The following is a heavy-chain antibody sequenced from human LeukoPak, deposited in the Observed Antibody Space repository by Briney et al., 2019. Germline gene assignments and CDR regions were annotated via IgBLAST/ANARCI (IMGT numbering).Heavy chain of an antibody. CDR2: IDNDGTNT. V-gene: IGHV3-74*01. Sequence: QPGGSLRLSCAASEFTFSAHWMHWVRQVPGKGLVYIAYIDNDGTNTNYADSVKGRFTISRDNAKNTLYLQMNSLRAEDTALYYCAKDCTSTNCYVDYWGQGTLVTVSS. J-gene: IGHJ4*02. D-gene: IGHD2-2*01. CDR3: AKDCTSTNCYVDY. CDR1: EFTFSAHW.